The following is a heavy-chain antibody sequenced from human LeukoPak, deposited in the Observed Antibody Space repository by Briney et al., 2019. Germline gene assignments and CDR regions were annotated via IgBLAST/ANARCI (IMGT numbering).Heavy chain of an antibody. CDR1: GYTFTSYG. CDR3: ASRHDYGDYGDY. D-gene: IGHD4-17*01. V-gene: IGHV1-18*01. J-gene: IGHJ4*02. CDR2: ISAYSGNT. Sequence: GASVKVSCKASGYTFTSYGISWVRQAPGQGLEWMGWISAYSGNTNYAQKLQGRVTMTTDTSTSTAYMELRSLRSDDTAVYYCASRHDYGDYGDYWGQGTLVTVSS.